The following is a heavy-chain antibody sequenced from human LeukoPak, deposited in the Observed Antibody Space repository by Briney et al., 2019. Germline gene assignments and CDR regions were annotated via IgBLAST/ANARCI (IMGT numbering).Heavy chain of an antibody. CDR2: TRNKANSYTT. J-gene: IGHJ4*02. Sequence: QPGGSLRLSCAVSGXTFSDHYMDWVRQAPGKGLEWVGRTRNKANSYTTEYAASVKGRFTISRDDSKNSLYLQMNSLKTEDTAVYYCARYRSGWSLDYWGQGTLVTVSS. CDR1: GXTFSDHY. D-gene: IGHD6-19*01. V-gene: IGHV3-72*01. CDR3: ARYRSGWSLDY.